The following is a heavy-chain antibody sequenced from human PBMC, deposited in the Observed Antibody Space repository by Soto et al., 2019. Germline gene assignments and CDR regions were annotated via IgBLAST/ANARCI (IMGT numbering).Heavy chain of an antibody. D-gene: IGHD4-17*01. CDR2: IVVGSGNT. J-gene: IGHJ5*02. V-gene: IGHV1-58*02. Sequence: QMQLVQSGPEVKKPGTSVKVSCKASGFTFTSSAMQWVRQARGQRLEWIGWIVVGSGNTNYAQKFQERVTITRDMSTSTAYMELSSLRCEDTAVYYCAADYGDGREYTWFDPWGQGTLVTVSS. CDR3: AADYGDGREYTWFDP. CDR1: GFTFTSSA.